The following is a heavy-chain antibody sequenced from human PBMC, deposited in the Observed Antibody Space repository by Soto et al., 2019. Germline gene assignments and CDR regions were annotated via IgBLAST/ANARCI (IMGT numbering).Heavy chain of an antibody. V-gene: IGHV4-31*03. CDR2: IYYSGST. J-gene: IGHJ4*02. Sequence: QVQLQESGPGLVKPSQTLSITCTISGGSISSGGYYWTWIRQNPGQGLEGIGYIYYSGSTYYNPYRKSRVTISVGRSRTQFSLKVSFVTAADTAVYFCARTLGGGEYFDYCGQGTLVTVSS. CDR1: GGSISSGGYY. D-gene: IGHD3-16*01. CDR3: ARTLGGGEYFDY.